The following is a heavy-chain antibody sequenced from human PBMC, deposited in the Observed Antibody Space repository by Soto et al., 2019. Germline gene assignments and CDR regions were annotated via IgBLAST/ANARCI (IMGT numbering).Heavy chain of an antibody. CDR2: IKQDGSEK. D-gene: IGHD2-8*01. CDR3: ARDSVLMVYAMFDY. J-gene: IGHJ4*02. Sequence: TGGSLRLSCAASGFTFSSYWMSWVRQAPGKGLEWVANIKQDGSEKYYVDSVKGRFTISRDNAKNSLYLQMNSLRAEDTAVYYCARDSVLMVYAMFDYWGQGTLVTVSS. CDR1: GFTFSSYW. V-gene: IGHV3-7*01.